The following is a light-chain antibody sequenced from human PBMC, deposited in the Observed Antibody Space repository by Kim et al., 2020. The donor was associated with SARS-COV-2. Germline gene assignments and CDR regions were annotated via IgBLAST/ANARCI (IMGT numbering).Light chain of an antibody. V-gene: IGLV2-14*01. J-gene: IGLJ3*02. CDR2: DVS. CDR3: NSYTTSTTWV. CDR1: SRDVGTYNY. Sequence: LTQPASVSGSPGQSITISCTGTSRDVGTYNYVSWYQQYPGQAPKLMIYDVSKRPSGVSDRFSGSKSGNTASLTISGLQAEDEADYYCNSYTTSTTWVFGGGTQLTVL.